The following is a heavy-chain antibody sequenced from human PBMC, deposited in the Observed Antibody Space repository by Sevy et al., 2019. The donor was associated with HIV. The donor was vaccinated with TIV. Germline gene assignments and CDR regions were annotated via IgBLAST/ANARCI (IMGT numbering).Heavy chain of an antibody. Sequence: GGSLRLSCAASGFTLSSYDMHWVRQATGKGLEWVSAIGTAGDTYYPGSVKGRFTISRENAKSSLYLQMNSLRGGDTAVYHCARARCSGGRCYSDAFDIWGQGTMVTVSS. CDR3: ARARCSGGRCYSDAFDI. V-gene: IGHV3-13*01. D-gene: IGHD2-15*01. J-gene: IGHJ3*02. CDR1: GFTLSSYD. CDR2: IGTAGDT.